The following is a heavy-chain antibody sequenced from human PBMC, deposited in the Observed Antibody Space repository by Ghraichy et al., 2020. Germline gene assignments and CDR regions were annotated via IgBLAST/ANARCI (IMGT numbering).Heavy chain of an antibody. D-gene: IGHD6-19*01. Sequence: ETLSLICRVSGGSISSDYLSWIRQSPGKGLEWIGYIFYSGGTKYNPSLKSRITISMDTSKNQLSLKLSSMTAADTAVYFCARNFKVVPYSSGWSFDHWGQGTLVTVSS. CDR2: IFYSGGT. V-gene: IGHV4-59*01. CDR3: ARNFKVVPYSSGWSFDH. J-gene: IGHJ4*02. CDR1: GGSISSDY.